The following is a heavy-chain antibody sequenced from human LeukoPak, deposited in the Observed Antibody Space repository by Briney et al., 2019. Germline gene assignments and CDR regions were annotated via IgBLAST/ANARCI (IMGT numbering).Heavy chain of an antibody. CDR3: ARGQKGRRVNTLYYFDY. Sequence: GASVKVSCKASGYTFTSYDINWVRQATGQGLEWMGWMNPNSGNTGYAQKFQGRVTMTRNTSISTAYMELSSLRSEDTAVYYCARGQKGRRVNTLYYFDYWGQGTLVNVSS. D-gene: IGHD3-22*01. CDR1: GYTFTSYD. J-gene: IGHJ4*02. CDR2: MNPNSGNT. V-gene: IGHV1-8*01.